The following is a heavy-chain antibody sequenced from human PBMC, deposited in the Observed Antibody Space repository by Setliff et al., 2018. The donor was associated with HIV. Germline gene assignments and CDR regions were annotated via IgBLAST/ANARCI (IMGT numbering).Heavy chain of an antibody. J-gene: IGHJ5*02. D-gene: IGHD5-12*01. CDR1: GFTFTFSTYT. V-gene: IGHV3-21*01. Sequence: GGSLRLSCAASGFTFTFSTYTMNWVRQAPGKGMEWVTSNNGDSTFIYYADSVKGRFTISRDNAKNSLYLQMNSLRAEDTAVYYCARGVATNLDPWGQGSLVTVSS. CDR3: ARGVATNLDP. CDR2: NNGDSTFI.